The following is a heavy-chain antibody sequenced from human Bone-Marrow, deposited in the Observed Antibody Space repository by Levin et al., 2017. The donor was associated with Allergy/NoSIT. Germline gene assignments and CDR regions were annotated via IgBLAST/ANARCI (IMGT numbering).Heavy chain of an antibody. D-gene: IGHD5-12*01. CDR2: IRSKTNNYAT. V-gene: IGHV3-73*01. J-gene: IGHJ4*02. CDR3: TKLGYTESY. Sequence: GESLKISCAASGFTFSGSAMHWVRQASGKGLEWVARIRSKTNNYATAYGASVRGRFTISRDDSKKMTFLQMNSLKTEDTAVYYCTKLGYTESYWGRGILVTVSS. CDR1: GFTFSGSA.